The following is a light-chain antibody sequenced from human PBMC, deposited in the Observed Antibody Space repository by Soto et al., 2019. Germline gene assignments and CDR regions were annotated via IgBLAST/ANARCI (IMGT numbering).Light chain of an antibody. Sequence: QSALTQPASVSGSPGQSISISCTGTRSDVGGYNYVSWYQQHPGKAPKLIIYDVTKRPSGVSTRFSGSKSGNTASLTISGPQPEDEADYYCTSYPDNIPPYVFGTGTKVTVL. CDR3: TSYPDNIPPYV. CDR1: RSDVGGYNY. V-gene: IGLV2-14*01. CDR2: DVT. J-gene: IGLJ1*01.